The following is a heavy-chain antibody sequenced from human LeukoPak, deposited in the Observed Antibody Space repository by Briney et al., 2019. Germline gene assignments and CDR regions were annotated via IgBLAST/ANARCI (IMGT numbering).Heavy chain of an antibody. D-gene: IGHD6-19*01. CDR1: GFTFSSYC. CDR3: ARTRGSSDWYRGVNFDS. Sequence: PGGSLRLSCAASGFTFSSYCMSWVRQAPGKGLEWVANIKQDGSEKYYVDSVKGRFTISRDNAKNPLYVQMNSLRADDTAVYYCARTRGSSDWYRGVNFDSWGQGTLVTVSS. CDR2: IKQDGSEK. V-gene: IGHV3-7*01. J-gene: IGHJ4*02.